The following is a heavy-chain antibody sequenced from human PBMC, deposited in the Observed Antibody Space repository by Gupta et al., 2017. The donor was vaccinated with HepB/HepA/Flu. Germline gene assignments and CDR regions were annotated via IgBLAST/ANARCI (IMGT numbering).Heavy chain of an antibody. V-gene: IGHV3-30*14. Sequence: QVQLVESGGGVVQPGGVRKLFCVASGFTCQPHTIHWVRQAPGKGLEWVAVISSDADTKYYADSVKGRFTISRDNSKNTVYLQMTSLRVEDTAVYYCARDRMRQWLPPSSHFDYWGQGTLVTVSS. CDR3: ARDRMRQWLPPSSHFDY. J-gene: IGHJ4*02. CDR1: GFTCQPHT. CDR2: ISSDADTK. D-gene: IGHD6-19*01.